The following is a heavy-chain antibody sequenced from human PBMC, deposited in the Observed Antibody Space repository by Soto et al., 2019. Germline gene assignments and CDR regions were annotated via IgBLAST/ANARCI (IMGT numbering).Heavy chain of an antibody. CDR1: GFTFSSYA. CDR2: ISNNGDTA. CDR3: AKSRVFIGAIVTLLDS. D-gene: IGHD3-16*02. V-gene: IGHV3-23*01. Sequence: EVQLLESGGGLVQPGGSLTLSCATSGFTFSSYAMVWVRQAAEKGLEWVASISNNGDTAYYADSVKGRFTISRGNSENTLFLQMIGLRADDPALYFCAKSRVFIGAIVTLLDSWGQGTQVTVSS. J-gene: IGHJ4*02.